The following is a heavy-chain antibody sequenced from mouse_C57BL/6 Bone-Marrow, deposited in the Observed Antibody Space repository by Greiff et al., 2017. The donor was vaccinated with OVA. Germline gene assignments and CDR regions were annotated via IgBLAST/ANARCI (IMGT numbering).Heavy chain of an antibody. Sequence: VQLQQPGAELVMPGASVKLSCKASGYTFTSYWMHWVKQRPGQGLEWIGEIDPSDSYTNYNQKFKGKSTLTVDKSSSTAYMQLSSLTSEDSAVYYCAREDYSNYGWYFDVWGTGTTVTVSS. CDR2: IDPSDSYT. CDR1: GYTFTSYW. V-gene: IGHV1-69*01. J-gene: IGHJ1*03. CDR3: AREDYSNYGWYFDV. D-gene: IGHD2-5*01.